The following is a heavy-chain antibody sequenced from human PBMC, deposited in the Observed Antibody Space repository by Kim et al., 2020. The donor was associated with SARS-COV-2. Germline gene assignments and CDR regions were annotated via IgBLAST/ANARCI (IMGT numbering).Heavy chain of an antibody. CDR1: GFTLSNYV. CDR3: VRGDYYDATGHRGWGY. CDR2: ISLDGSEK. D-gene: IGHD3-16*01. Sequence: GGSLRLSCAASGFTLSNYVFHWVRQAPGKGLEWVAVISLDGSEKNYVDSVKGRFTVSRDNSKSTVYLQMNSMRHDDTAVYFCVRGDYYDATGHRGWGYWGQGTLVTVSS. V-gene: IGHV3-30*03. J-gene: IGHJ4*02.